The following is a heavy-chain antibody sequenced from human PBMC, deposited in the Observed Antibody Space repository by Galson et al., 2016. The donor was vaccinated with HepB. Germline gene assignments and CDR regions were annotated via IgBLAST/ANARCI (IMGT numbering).Heavy chain of an antibody. J-gene: IGHJ4*02. CDR2: IYHSGSV. V-gene: IGHV4-59*08. CDR3: ARRLVGGLGQRVKGDYIDY. Sequence: SETLSLTCTVSGDSVTTTYWSWIRQPPGKTPEWIGYIYHSGSVNLSPSLKSRVIMSVDTSKNQFSLKLNSVTAADTAVYYCARRLVGGLGQRVKGDYIDYWGQGILVTVSS. D-gene: IGHD3/OR15-3a*01. CDR1: GDSVTTTY.